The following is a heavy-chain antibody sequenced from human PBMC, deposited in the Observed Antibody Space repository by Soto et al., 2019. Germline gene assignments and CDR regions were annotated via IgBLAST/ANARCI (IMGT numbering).Heavy chain of an antibody. CDR1: GYTFTSYG. Sequence: ASVKVSCKASGYTFTSYGISWVRQAPGQGLEWMGWISAYNGNTNYAQKLQGRVTMTTATSTSTAYMELRSLRADDTAVYYCARVAERMYSSSWYSFDIWGQGTMVTVSS. CDR2: ISAYNGNT. J-gene: IGHJ3*02. V-gene: IGHV1-18*01. CDR3: ARVAERMYSSSWYSFDI. D-gene: IGHD6-13*01.